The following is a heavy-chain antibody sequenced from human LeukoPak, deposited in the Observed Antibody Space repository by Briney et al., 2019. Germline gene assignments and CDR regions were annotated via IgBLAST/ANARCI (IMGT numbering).Heavy chain of an antibody. CDR3: ARGADDTAMVNWFGP. CDR1: GYTFTSSF. CDR2: INPSGGST. J-gene: IGHJ5*02. V-gene: IGHV1-46*01. Sequence: ASVKVSCKASGYTFTSSFVSWVRQAPGQGLEWMGIINPSGGSTFYAQKFQGRVTMTRDTSTSTVHMELSSLRSEDTAVYYCARGADDTAMVNWFGPWGQGTLVTVSS. D-gene: IGHD5-18*01.